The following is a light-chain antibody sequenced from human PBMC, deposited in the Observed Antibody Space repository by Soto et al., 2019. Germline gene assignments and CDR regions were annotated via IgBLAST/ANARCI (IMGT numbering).Light chain of an antibody. CDR2: WAS. J-gene: IGKJ4*01. V-gene: IGKV4-1*01. CDR3: QQYCSTPLT. CDR1: QSVLYRSNNLNY. Sequence: DIVMTQSPDSLAVSLGARATINCRSSQSVLYRSNNLNYLAWYQQKPGQPPKLLIYWASTRESGVPERFSGSGSGTDFTLTISSLQAEDVAVYYCQQYCSTPLTFGGGTKVDIK.